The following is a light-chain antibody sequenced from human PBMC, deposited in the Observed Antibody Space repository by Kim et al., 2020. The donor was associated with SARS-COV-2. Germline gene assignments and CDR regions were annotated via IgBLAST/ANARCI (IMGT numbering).Light chain of an antibody. CDR1: PSIDTW. Sequence: DIQMTQSPSTLSASVGDRVTITCRASPSIDTWLAWYQQKPGKAPKLLIYDASSLESGVPSRFSGRGSAAEFTLTITSLQPDDFATYFYQRYKTYPLTFGQGTKVDIK. CDR3: QRYKTYPLT. J-gene: IGKJ1*01. V-gene: IGKV1-5*01. CDR2: DAS.